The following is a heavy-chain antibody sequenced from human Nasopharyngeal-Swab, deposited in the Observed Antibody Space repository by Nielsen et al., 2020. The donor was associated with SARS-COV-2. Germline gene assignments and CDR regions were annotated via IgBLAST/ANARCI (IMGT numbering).Heavy chain of an antibody. V-gene: IGHV4-34*01. D-gene: IGHD3-16*02. CDR1: GGSFSGYY. J-gene: IGHJ4*02. CDR2: INHSGST. Sequence: SETLSLTCAVYGGSFSGYYWSWIRQPPGKGLEWIGEINHSGSTNYNPSLKSRVTISVDTSKNQFSLKPSSVTAADTAVYYCARGRVWGSYRYTYYFDYWGQGTLVTVSS. CDR3: ARGRVWGSYRYTYYFDY.